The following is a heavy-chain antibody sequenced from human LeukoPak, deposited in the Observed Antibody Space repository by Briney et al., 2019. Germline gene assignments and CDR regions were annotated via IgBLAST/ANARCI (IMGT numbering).Heavy chain of an antibody. D-gene: IGHD6-6*01. CDR2: IKQDGSQR. Sequence: GGSLRLSCTASGFTFSDYWMTWVRQAPGKGPEWVANIKQDGSQRYYVDSVRGRFTISRDNAKNSLFLQMNGLRAEDTAVYCARRGGSSSRRSPIDYWGQGTLVTVSS. J-gene: IGHJ4*02. CDR3: ARRGGSSSRRSPIDY. V-gene: IGHV3-7*01. CDR1: GFTFSDYW.